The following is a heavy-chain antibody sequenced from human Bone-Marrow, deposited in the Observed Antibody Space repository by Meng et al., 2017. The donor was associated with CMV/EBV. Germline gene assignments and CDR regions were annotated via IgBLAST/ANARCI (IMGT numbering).Heavy chain of an antibody. CDR2: ISYDGSNK. CDR1: GGTFSSYA. V-gene: IGHV3-30*04. J-gene: IGHJ6*02. Sequence: SCKTSGGTFSSYAMHWVRQAPGKGLEWVAVISYDGSNKYYADSVKGRFTISRDNSKNTLYLQMNSLRAEDTAVYYCARGGIAAAGTHYYGMDVWGQGTTVTVSS. CDR3: ARGGIAAAGTHYYGMDV. D-gene: IGHD6-13*01.